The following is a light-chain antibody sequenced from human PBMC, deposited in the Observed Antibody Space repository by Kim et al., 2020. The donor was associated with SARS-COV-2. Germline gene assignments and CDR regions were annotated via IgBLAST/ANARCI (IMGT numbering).Light chain of an antibody. CDR2: GAS. CDR3: QEYDSWPLA. J-gene: IGKJ4*01. Sequence: VSQGERATLSCRASQNIRSNLAWYQQKPGHAPRLLIYGASTRATAFPARFSGSGSGTEFTLTISSLQSEDCAVYYCQEYDSWPLAFGGGTKVDIK. CDR1: QNIRSN. V-gene: IGKV3-15*01.